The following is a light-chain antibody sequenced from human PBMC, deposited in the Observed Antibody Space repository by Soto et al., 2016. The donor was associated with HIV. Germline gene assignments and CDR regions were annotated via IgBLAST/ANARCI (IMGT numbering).Light chain of an antibody. CDR3: NSRDSSGTHFV. CDR1: SLRSYH. V-gene: IGLV3-19*01. Sequence: SSELIQDPDVSVALGQTVRITCQGDSLRSYHASWYQQQPGQAPVLVFYGKTSRPSGISDRFSGSSSGNSASLTITGAQAEDEADYYCNSRDSSGTHFVFGTGTRVTVL. J-gene: IGLJ1*01. CDR2: GKT.